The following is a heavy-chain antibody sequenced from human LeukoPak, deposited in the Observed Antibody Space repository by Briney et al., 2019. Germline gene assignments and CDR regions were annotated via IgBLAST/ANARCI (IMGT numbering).Heavy chain of an antibody. D-gene: IGHD1-1*01. V-gene: IGHV4-59*08. J-gene: IGHJ4*02. CDR3: ARRAYSAAYWKHFDY. Sequence: SETLSLTCTVSGGSISSYYWNWIRQPPGKGLEWIGYIYNSGSTNNNPSLKSRVTISVDTSKKQFSLKLSSVTAADTAVYFCARRAYSAAYWKHFDYWGQGTLVTVSS. CDR1: GGSISSYY. CDR2: IYNSGST.